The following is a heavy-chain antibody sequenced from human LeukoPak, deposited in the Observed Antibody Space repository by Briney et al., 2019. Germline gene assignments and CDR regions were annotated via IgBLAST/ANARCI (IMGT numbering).Heavy chain of an antibody. CDR3: AKDRYCSSTSCSCHDY. CDR1: GFTFSSYA. Sequence: SRTLAWAASGFTFSSYAMSWVRQAPGNGLEWVSSISGRVTSTYYADSGKGRFTISGDNSKNTLYLQMNSVRAEDTAVYYCAKDRYCSSTSCSCHDYWGQGTLVTVSS. CDR2: ISGRVTST. J-gene: IGHJ4*02. V-gene: IGHV3-23*01. D-gene: IGHD2-2*01.